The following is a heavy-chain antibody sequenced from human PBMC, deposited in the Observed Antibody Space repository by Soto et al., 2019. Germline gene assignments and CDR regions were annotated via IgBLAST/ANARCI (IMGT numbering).Heavy chain of an antibody. J-gene: IGHJ4*02. V-gene: IGHV3-7*01. CDR1: GFTFSDFW. CDR3: SRSLDY. Sequence: GGSLRLSCAASGFTFSDFWMDWVRQAPGKGLEWVANINPDGSEKHYVDSVKGRFTISRDNAKNSLYLQMSSLTAEDSALYYCSRSLDYWGQGTRVTVSS. CDR2: INPDGSEK.